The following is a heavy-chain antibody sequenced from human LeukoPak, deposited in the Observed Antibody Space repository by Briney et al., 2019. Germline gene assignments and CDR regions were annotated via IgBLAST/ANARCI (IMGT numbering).Heavy chain of an antibody. CDR2: FYYSGST. D-gene: IGHD6-13*01. J-gene: IGHJ3*02. CDR3: ARDLKQQLVLGAFDI. CDR1: GGSISSYY. V-gene: IGHV4-59*01. Sequence: PSETLSLTCTVCGGSISSYYWSWIRQPPGKGLVWIGYFYYSGSTNYNHSLKSRVTISVDTSKNQFSLKLSSVTAADTAVYYCARDLKQQLVLGAFDIWGQGTMVTVSS.